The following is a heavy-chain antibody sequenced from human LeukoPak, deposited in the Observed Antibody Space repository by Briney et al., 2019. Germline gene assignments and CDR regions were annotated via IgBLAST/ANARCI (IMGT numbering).Heavy chain of an antibody. CDR1: GYTFTSYD. Sequence: ASVKVSCKASGYTFTSYDINWVRQAPGQGLEWMGWMSPDSGNTGYAQKFQGRVTMTRNTSISTAYMELSSLRSEDTAVYYCARENYNYDFWSGYYQQLSRGPMDVRGKGTTVTVSS. J-gene: IGHJ6*03. CDR2: MSPDSGNT. D-gene: IGHD3-3*01. CDR3: ARENYNYDFWSGYYQQLSRGPMDV. V-gene: IGHV1-8*01.